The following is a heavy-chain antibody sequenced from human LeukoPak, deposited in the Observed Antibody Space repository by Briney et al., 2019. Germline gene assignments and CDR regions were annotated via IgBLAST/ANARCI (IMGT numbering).Heavy chain of an antibody. Sequence: GGSLRLSRAASGFTFSRFWMHWVRQAPGKGLVWVSRINTDGSNTIYADSVKGRFTISRDNAKNTLYLQMNSLRAEDTAVYYCATDQSIAGPTTADYWGQGTLVTVSS. CDR2: INTDGSNT. J-gene: IGHJ4*02. D-gene: IGHD1-26*01. CDR3: ATDQSIAGPTTADY. V-gene: IGHV3-74*01. CDR1: GFTFSRFW.